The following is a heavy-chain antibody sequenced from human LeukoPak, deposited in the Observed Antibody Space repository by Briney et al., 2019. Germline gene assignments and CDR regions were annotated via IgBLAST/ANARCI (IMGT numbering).Heavy chain of an antibody. CDR1: GVTLRGYW. J-gene: IGHJ4*02. Sequence: GGSLRLSCVGSGVTLRGYWMYWVRHPPVKGLMWVSRINFDGSEVTYADSVKGRFTISRDNAKNSLYLQMNSLRAEDTALYYCAKPYSVYSSGWYYFDYWGQGTLVTVSS. CDR3: AKPYSVYSSGWYYFDY. D-gene: IGHD6-19*01. V-gene: IGHV3-74*01. CDR2: INFDGSEV.